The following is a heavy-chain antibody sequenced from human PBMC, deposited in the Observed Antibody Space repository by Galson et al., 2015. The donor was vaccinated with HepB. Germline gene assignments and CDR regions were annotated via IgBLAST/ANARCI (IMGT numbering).Heavy chain of an antibody. V-gene: IGHV3-23*01. CDR1: GFTFSTYA. Sequence: SLRPSCAAPGFTFSTYAMNWVRQAPGKGLEWVSTISGSGSNTFYADSVKGRFTISRDSSKNTLYLQMSSLRAEDTAVYYCAKGIWEYYDNRVFDSWGQGTLVTVSS. CDR3: AKGIWEYYDNRVFDS. CDR2: ISGSGSNT. D-gene: IGHD3-22*01. J-gene: IGHJ4*02.